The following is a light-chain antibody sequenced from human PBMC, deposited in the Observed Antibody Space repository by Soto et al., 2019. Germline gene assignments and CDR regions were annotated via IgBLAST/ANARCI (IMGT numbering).Light chain of an antibody. CDR2: AAS. CDR3: QQSYSTLT. Sequence: DIQMTQSPSSLSASVGDRVTITCRASQSISSYLNWYQQKPGKAPKLLIYAASSLQSGVPSWFSCSGSGTDFTLTISSLQPEDFATYYCQQSYSTLTFGPGTKVDIK. V-gene: IGKV1-39*01. CDR1: QSISSY. J-gene: IGKJ3*01.